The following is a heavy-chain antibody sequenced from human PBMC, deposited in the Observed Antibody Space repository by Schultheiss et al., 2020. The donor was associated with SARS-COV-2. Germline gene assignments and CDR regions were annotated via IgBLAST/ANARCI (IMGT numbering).Heavy chain of an antibody. CDR2: ISWNSGSI. V-gene: IGHV3-9*03. Sequence: GGSLRLSCAASGFNFSSYAMQWVRQAPGKGLEWVSGISWNSGSIGYADSVKGRFTISRDNAKNSLYLQMNSLRAEDMALYYCAKGATGFDYWGQGTLVTVSS. J-gene: IGHJ4*02. CDR3: AKGATGFDY. D-gene: IGHD5-12*01. CDR1: GFNFSSYA.